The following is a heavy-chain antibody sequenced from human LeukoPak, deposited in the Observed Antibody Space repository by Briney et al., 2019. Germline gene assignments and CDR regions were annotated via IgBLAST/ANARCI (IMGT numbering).Heavy chain of an antibody. CDR1: GFTFSSYA. CDR2: ISYDGSNK. D-gene: IGHD2-2*01. CDR3: AKGGRPYGQLLSAYYYYMDV. J-gene: IGHJ6*03. Sequence: PGRSLRLSCAASGFTFSSYAMHWVRQAPGKGLEWVAVISYDGSNKYYADSVEGRFTISRDNSKNTLYLQMNSLRAEDTAVYYCAKGGRPYGQLLSAYYYYMDVWGKGTTVTVSS. V-gene: IGHV3-30-3*01.